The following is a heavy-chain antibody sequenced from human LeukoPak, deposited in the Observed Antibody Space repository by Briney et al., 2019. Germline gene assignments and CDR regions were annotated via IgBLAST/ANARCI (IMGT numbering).Heavy chain of an antibody. CDR2: IYYSGST. Sequence: SETLSLTCTVSGGSISSYYWSWIRQPPGKGLEWIGYIYYSGSTNYNPSLKSRVTISVDTSKNQFSLKLSSVTAADTAVYYCARDLSGRGSGYFLWGQGTLVTVSS. D-gene: IGHD3-22*01. V-gene: IGHV4-59*01. J-gene: IGHJ4*02. CDR1: GGSISSYY. CDR3: ARDLSGRGSGYFL.